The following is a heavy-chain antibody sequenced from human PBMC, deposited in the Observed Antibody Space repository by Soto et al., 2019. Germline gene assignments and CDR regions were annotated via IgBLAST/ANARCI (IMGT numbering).Heavy chain of an antibody. CDR3: AKGGWMLFDI. Sequence: SETLSLTCTVSGGSISSYYWSWIRQPPGKGLEWIGYFYYSGSTNYNPSLKSRVTISVDTSKNQFSLKLSSVTAADTAVYYCAKGGWMLFDIWGQGTMVT. D-gene: IGHD2-2*03. V-gene: IGHV4-59*01. CDR2: FYYSGST. J-gene: IGHJ3*02. CDR1: GGSISSYY.